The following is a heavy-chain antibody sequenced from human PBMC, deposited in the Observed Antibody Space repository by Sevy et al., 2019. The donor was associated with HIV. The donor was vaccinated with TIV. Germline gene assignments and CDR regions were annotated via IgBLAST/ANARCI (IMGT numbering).Heavy chain of an antibody. Sequence: GGSLRLSCAASGFTFSSYAMHWVRQAPGKGLEWVAVISYDGSNKYYADSVKGRFTISRDNSKNTLYLQMNSLRAEDTAVYYCARALLRTTSMTHFDYRGQGTLVTVSS. CDR2: ISYDGSNK. V-gene: IGHV3-30-3*01. CDR1: GFTFSSYA. D-gene: IGHD1-7*01. CDR3: ARALLRTTSMTHFDY. J-gene: IGHJ4*02.